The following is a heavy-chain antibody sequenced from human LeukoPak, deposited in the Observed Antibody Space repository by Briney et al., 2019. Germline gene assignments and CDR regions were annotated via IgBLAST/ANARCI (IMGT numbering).Heavy chain of an antibody. V-gene: IGHV3-48*03. CDR1: GFTFSSYE. J-gene: IGHJ3*02. CDR3: AGAGIAVSGLPFDI. D-gene: IGHD6-19*01. Sequence: GGSLRLSCTASGFTFSSYEMNWVRQAPGKGLEWVSYISSSGTTIYYADFVKGRFSISRDNAKNSLYLQMNSLRAEDTAVYYCAGAGIAVSGLPFDIWGQGTIVTVSS. CDR2: ISSSGTTI.